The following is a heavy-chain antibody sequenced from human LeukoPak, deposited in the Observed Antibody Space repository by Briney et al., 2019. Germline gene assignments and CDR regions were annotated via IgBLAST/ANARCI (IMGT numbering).Heavy chain of an antibody. V-gene: IGHV3-21*06. J-gene: IGHJ4*02. CDR1: GFTFSTYS. CDR3: ARGLSSSWRTFDY. CDR2: ISGRSDYI. D-gene: IGHD6-13*01. Sequence: PGGSLRLSCAASGFTFSTYSMTWVRQAPGKGLEWVSSISGRSDYIYYADSVKGRFTISRDNAKNSLYLQMNSLRAEDTAVYYCARGLSSSWRTFDYWGQGTLVTVPS.